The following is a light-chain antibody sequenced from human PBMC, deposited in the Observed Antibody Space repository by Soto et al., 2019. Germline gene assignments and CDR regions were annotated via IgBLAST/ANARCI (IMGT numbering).Light chain of an antibody. CDR2: KAS. Sequence: DIQMTQSPSTLSASVGDRVTITCRASQIITTSLAWYQQRPGKAPKLLIYKASTLESGVPSRFSGSGSGTEFTLTISSLQPDDFATYFCQQYNSYSYTFGQGTKLEIK. CDR3: QQYNSYSYT. V-gene: IGKV1-5*03. CDR1: QIITTS. J-gene: IGKJ2*01.